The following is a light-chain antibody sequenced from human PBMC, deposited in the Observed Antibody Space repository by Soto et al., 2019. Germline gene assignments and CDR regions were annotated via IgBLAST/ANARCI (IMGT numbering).Light chain of an antibody. CDR2: DAS. V-gene: IGKV3-15*01. J-gene: IGKJ1*01. CDR3: QQYYNWPRGT. Sequence: EIVMTQSPGTLSVSPGERVTLSCRASQSIITNLAWYQQKPGQAPRLLIFDASTRATGIPARFSGSGSGTEFTLTISSLQSADFAVYYCQQYYNWPRGTFGQGTKVEVK. CDR1: QSIITN.